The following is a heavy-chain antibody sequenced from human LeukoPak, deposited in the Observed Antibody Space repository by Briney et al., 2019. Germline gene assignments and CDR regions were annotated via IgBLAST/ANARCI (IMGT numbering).Heavy chain of an antibody. Sequence: GGSLRLSCAASGFTFSSYAMSWVRQAPGKGLEWVSAISGSGGSTYYADSVKGRFTISRDNSKNTLYLQMNSLRAEDTAVYYCAKEWDIVEERYNWFDPWGQGTLVTVSS. CDR1: GFTFSSYA. V-gene: IGHV3-23*01. CDR2: ISGSGGST. J-gene: IGHJ5*02. CDR3: AKEWDIVEERYNWFDP. D-gene: IGHD2-15*01.